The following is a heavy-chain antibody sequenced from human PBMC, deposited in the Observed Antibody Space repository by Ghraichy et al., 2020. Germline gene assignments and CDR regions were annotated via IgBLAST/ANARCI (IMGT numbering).Heavy chain of an antibody. J-gene: IGHJ5*02. D-gene: IGHD2-2*02. Sequence: SETLSLTCTVSGGSISSYYWSWIRQPPGKGLEWIGYIYYSGSTNYNPSLKSRVTISVDTSKNQFSLKLSSVTAADTAVYYCARGGVVVPAAIRGAYNWFDPWGQGTLVTVSS. CDR3: ARGGVVVPAAIRGAYNWFDP. CDR2: IYYSGST. CDR1: GGSISSYY. V-gene: IGHV4-59*01.